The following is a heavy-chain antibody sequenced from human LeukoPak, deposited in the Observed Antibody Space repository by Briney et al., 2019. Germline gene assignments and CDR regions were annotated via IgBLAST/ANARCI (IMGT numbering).Heavy chain of an antibody. CDR2: INPNSGGT. CDR1: GGTFSSYA. D-gene: IGHD5-12*01. J-gene: IGHJ6*03. CDR3: ARDLVATIVDYYYYMDV. Sequence: ASVKVSCKASGGTFSSYAISWVRQAPGQGLEWMGWINPNSGGTNYAQKFQGRVTMTRDTSISTAYMELSRLRSDDTAVYYCARDLVATIVDYYYYMDVWGKGTTVTVSS. V-gene: IGHV1-2*02.